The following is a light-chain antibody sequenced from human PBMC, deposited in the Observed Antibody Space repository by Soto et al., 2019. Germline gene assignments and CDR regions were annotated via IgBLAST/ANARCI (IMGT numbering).Light chain of an antibody. V-gene: IGKV1-39*01. J-gene: IGKJ1*01. CDR2: TAS. Sequence: DIVMTQSPSSLSASVGDRVTITCRASQTIGRYLNWYQHKPGKAPKLLIYTASNLQSGVPSRFSGGGSGTEFTLTITSLQPEDFATYYCQQSYSIPWTFGQGTKVEVK. CDR1: QTIGRY. CDR3: QQSYSIPWT.